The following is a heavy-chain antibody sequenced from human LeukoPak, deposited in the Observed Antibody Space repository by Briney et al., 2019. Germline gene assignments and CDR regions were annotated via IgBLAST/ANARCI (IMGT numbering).Heavy chain of an antibody. CDR2: ISGYNGNT. CDR3: ARAMNSWFLLDLDY. V-gene: IGHV1-18*01. J-gene: IGHJ4*02. D-gene: IGHD3-22*01. CDR1: GYTFTTYG. Sequence: ASVKVSCKASGYTFTTYGISWVRQAPGQGLEWMGWISGYNGNTNYAQKFQGRVTMTTDTSTTTAYMDVRSLRSDDTAMYYCARAMNSWFLLDLDYWGQGTLVTVSS.